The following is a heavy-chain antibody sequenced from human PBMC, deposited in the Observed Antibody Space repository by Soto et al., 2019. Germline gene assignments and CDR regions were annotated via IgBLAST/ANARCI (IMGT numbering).Heavy chain of an antibody. CDR1: GFTFDDYV. CDR2: ISWNSGRE. J-gene: IGHJ2*01. CDR3: AKAASGYEYWHFDL. V-gene: IGHV3-9*01. Sequence: EVQLAESGGGLVQPGRSLRLSCAASGFTFDDYVMNWVRQAPGKGLEWVSGISWNSGREGYADSVKGRFTISRDNAKKSLYLQMNSLRAEDTALYYCAKAASGYEYWHFDLWGRGTLVTVSS. D-gene: IGHD3-3*01.